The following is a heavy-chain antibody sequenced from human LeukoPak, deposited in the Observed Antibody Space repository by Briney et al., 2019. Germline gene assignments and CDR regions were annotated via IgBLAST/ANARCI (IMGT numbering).Heavy chain of an antibody. V-gene: IGHV1-18*01. J-gene: IGHJ4*02. CDR3: ARDRGLDFWSGYSDFDY. CDR2: ISAYNGNT. Sequence: ASVKVSCKASGYTITSYGISWVRQAPGQGLEWMGWISAYNGNTNYAQKLQGRVTMTTDTSTSTAYMELRSLRSDDTAGYYCARDRGLDFWSGYSDFDYWGQGTLVTVSS. CDR1: GYTITSYG. D-gene: IGHD3-3*01.